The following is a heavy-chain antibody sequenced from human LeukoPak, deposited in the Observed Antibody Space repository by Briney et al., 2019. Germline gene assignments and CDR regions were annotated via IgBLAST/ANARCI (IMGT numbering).Heavy chain of an antibody. Sequence: PGGSLRLSCAASGFTFSSYAMSWVRQAPGKGLEWVSAISGSGGSTYYADSVKGRFTISRDNSKNTLYLQMDSLRAEDTAVYYCAKGARYYGSGSPEAFDIWGQGTMVTVSS. CDR3: AKGARYYGSGSPEAFDI. CDR1: GFTFSSYA. CDR2: ISGSGGST. V-gene: IGHV3-23*01. D-gene: IGHD3-10*01. J-gene: IGHJ3*02.